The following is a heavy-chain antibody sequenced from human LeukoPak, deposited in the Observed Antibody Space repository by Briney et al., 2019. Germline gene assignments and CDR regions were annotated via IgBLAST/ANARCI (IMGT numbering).Heavy chain of an antibody. D-gene: IGHD1-14*01. Sequence: PGRSLRLSCAASGFTFSSYAMHWVRQAPGKGLEWVAVISYDGSNKYYADSVKGRFTISRDNSKNTLYLQMNSLRAEDTAAYYCASFRYFDYWGQGTLVTVSS. CDR3: ASFRYFDY. CDR2: ISYDGSNK. J-gene: IGHJ4*02. V-gene: IGHV3-30*01. CDR1: GFTFSSYA.